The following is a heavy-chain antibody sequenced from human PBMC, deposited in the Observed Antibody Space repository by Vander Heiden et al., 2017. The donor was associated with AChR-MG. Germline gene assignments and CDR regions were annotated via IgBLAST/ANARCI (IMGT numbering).Heavy chain of an antibody. Sequence: EVQLVESGGGLVKPGGSLRLSCPASGFTFRSYRLNGVRQAPGKGLEWFSSISSSSSYIYYADSVKGRFTISRDNAKNSLYLQMNSLRAEDTAVYYCARDPRWGYGVPAAISQPIDYWGQGTLVTVSS. D-gene: IGHD2-2*01. J-gene: IGHJ4*02. CDR2: ISSSSSYI. CDR3: ARDPRWGYGVPAAISQPIDY. CDR1: GFTFRSYR. V-gene: IGHV3-21*01.